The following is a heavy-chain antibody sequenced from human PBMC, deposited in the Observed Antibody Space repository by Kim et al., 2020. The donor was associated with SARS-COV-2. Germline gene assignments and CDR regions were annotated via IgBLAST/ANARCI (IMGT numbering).Heavy chain of an antibody. CDR3: AKSPGYSSSWVDY. Sequence: YADSVKGRFTISRDNAKNSLYLQMNSLRAEDTALYYCAKSPGYSSSWVDYWGQGTLVTVSS. J-gene: IGHJ4*02. D-gene: IGHD6-13*01. V-gene: IGHV3-9*01.